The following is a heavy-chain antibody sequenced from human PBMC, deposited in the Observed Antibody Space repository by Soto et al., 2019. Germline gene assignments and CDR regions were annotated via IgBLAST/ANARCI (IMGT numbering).Heavy chain of an antibody. CDR2: IHHSGST. V-gene: IGHV4-38-2*01. Sequence: SETLSLTCAVSGGSVTSGHYWDWIRQPPGKGLEWIGSIHHSGSTYYNPSLKSRVTISVDTSKNQLSLRLRSVTAADTAVYYCARSYDSSAYFPNYYYGMDVWGQGTTVTVSS. D-gene: IGHD3-22*01. J-gene: IGHJ6*02. CDR3: ARSYDSSAYFPNYYYGMDV. CDR1: GGSVTSGHY.